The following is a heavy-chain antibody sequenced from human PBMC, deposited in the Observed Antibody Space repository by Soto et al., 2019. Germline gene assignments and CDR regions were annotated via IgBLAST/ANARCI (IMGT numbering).Heavy chain of an antibody. D-gene: IGHD3-3*01. V-gene: IGHV1-69*13. CDR2: IIPIFGKT. J-gene: IGHJ6*02. CDR1: GGTFTSYA. CDR3: ANGPFWSGYLRNDDYYDMDV. Sequence: SVKVSCKASGGTFTSYAISWVRQAPGLGLEWMGGIIPIFGKTKYAQKFQGRVTITADESTSTAYMELSSLRSEDTAAYYCANGPFWSGYLRNDDYYDMDVWGQGTTVTVSS.